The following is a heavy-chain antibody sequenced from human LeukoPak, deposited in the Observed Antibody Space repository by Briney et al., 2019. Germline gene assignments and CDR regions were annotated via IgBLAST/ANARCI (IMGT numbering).Heavy chain of an antibody. V-gene: IGHV4-61*01. CDR2: IYYSGST. D-gene: IGHD6-13*01. J-gene: IGHJ3*02. CDR3: ARGDPIAAAFPDAFDI. CDR1: GGSISSGSYY. Sequence: SETLSLTCTVSGGSISSGSYYWSWIRQPPGKGLEWIGYIYYSGSTNYNPSLKSRVTISVDTSKNQFSLKLSSVTAADTAVYYCARGDPIAAAFPDAFDIWGQGTMVTVSS.